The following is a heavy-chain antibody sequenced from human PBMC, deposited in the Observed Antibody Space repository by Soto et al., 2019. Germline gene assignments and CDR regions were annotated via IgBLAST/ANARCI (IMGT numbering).Heavy chain of an antibody. Sequence: EVQLVESGGGLVQPGGSMRLSCAASGFTFSSYWMSWVRQAPGKGLEWVADIKQDGSEKYYVDSVKGRFTISRDNAKNSLYLKMNSLRAEDTAVYYCARHGRSRSSSWFDYWGQGTLVTVSS. CDR1: GFTFSSYW. CDR2: IKQDGSEK. J-gene: IGHJ4*02. V-gene: IGHV3-7*01. CDR3: ARHGRSRSSSWFDY. D-gene: IGHD6-13*01.